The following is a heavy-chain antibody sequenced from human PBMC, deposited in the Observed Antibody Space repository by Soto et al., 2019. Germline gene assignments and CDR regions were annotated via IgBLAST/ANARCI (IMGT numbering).Heavy chain of an antibody. Sequence: TSETLSLTCTISGGAISTYYWSWIRQPPGKGLKWIGYIYYTGSTSYNPSLRSRVTISVDTSKNEFSLELRSVTAADTAVYYCARDPTYYYDSSGYYDDRAGAFDIWGQGTMVTVSS. CDR1: GGAISTYY. CDR3: ARDPTYYYDSSGYYDDRAGAFDI. V-gene: IGHV4-59*12. D-gene: IGHD3-22*01. CDR2: IYYTGST. J-gene: IGHJ3*02.